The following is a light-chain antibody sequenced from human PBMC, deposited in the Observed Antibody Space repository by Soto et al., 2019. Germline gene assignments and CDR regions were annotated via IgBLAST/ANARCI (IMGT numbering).Light chain of an antibody. CDR2: KAS. V-gene: IGKV1-5*03. CDR1: QSISSW. Sequence: DIQMTQSLSTLSASVGDRVTITCRASQSISSWLAWYQQKPGKAPKLLIYKASSLESGVPSRFSGSGSGTKVTLTISSLQPDDFAPYYCQQYISYSPTFGQGTKVEIK. CDR3: QQYISYSPT. J-gene: IGKJ1*01.